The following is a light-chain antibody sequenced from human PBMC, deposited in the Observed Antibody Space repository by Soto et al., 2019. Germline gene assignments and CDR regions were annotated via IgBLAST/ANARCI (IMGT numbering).Light chain of an antibody. V-gene: IGKV1-39*01. CDR2: TAS. CDR1: QSINSY. CDR3: QHTYGTPPLT. Sequence: DIQMTQAPSSLYALVGDRVIITCRASQSINSYLNWYLQKPGKAPKLQIYTASSLQTGVPSRFSGSGSETDFTLTITSLQPEEFATYLCQHTYGTPPLTFGGGTKVEIK. J-gene: IGKJ4*01.